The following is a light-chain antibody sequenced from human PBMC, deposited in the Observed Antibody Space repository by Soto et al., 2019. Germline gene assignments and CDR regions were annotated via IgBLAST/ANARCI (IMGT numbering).Light chain of an antibody. Sequence: DLEVSQAGKYLSASVGDRDTNTFQASQNINNYLNWYQQKPGRAPKLLICDASNLEAGVPSRFRGSGSGTDFTVTIIRLHPEHISTYYCLPYELLPPFALGTRLEIK. CDR2: DAS. J-gene: IGKJ5*01. CDR1: QNINNY. CDR3: LPYELLPP. V-gene: IGKV1-33*01.